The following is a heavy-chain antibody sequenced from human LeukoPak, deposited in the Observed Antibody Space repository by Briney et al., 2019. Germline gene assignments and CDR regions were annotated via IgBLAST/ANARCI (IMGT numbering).Heavy chain of an antibody. J-gene: IGHJ4*02. Sequence: PGGSLRLSCAASGFTFSSYGMHWVRQAPGKGLEWVSYISSSSSTIYYADSVKGRFTISRDNAKNSLYLQTNSLRAEDTAVYYCARGSLLPHFDYWGQGTLVTVSS. D-gene: IGHD2-15*01. V-gene: IGHV3-48*01. CDR3: ARGSLLPHFDY. CDR2: ISSSSSTI. CDR1: GFTFSSYG.